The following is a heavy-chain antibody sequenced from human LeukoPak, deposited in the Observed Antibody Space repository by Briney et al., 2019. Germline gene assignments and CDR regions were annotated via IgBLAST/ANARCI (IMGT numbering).Heavy chain of an antibody. CDR2: ISYDGSNK. J-gene: IGHJ4*02. D-gene: IGHD6-19*01. CDR1: GFTFSSYG. Sequence: GGSLRLSCAASGFTFSSYGMHWVRQAPGKGLEWVAVISYDGSNKYYAGSVKGRFTISRDNSKNTLYLQMNSLRAEDTAVYYCAKVGIAVAGAYYFDYWGQGTLVTVSS. V-gene: IGHV3-30*18. CDR3: AKVGIAVAGAYYFDY.